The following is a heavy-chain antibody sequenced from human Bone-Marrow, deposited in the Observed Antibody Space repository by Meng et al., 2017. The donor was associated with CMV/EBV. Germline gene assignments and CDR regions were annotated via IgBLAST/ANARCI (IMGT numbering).Heavy chain of an antibody. J-gene: IGHJ6*02. D-gene: IGHD3-16*01. CDR1: GFTFSTSP. CDR2: ISYDGSKK. V-gene: IGHV3-30*04. CDR3: AKERSTTRGFYYDMDG. Sequence: GGSLRLSCVASGFTFSTSPLHWVRQTPGAGLDWVALISYDGSKKYYADSVKGRFTISRDNSKNTLYLQMNSLRVEDTAVYFCAKERSTTRGFYYDMDGWGQGTTVTVSS.